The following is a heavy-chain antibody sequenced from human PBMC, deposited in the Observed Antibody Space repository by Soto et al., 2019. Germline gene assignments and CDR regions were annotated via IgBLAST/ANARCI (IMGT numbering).Heavy chain of an antibody. CDR2: MSGSGDDA. D-gene: IGHD3-3*01. Sequence: GGSLRLSCAASGFTFSNYGMSWVRQAPGKGLEWVSVMSGSGDDAYYADSVKGRFTISRDNSKNMLYLQMNSLRAEDTAVYFCAKKVTIYAVDPADYWGQGTRVTVSS. V-gene: IGHV3-23*01. J-gene: IGHJ4*02. CDR1: GFTFSNYG. CDR3: AKKVTIYAVDPADY.